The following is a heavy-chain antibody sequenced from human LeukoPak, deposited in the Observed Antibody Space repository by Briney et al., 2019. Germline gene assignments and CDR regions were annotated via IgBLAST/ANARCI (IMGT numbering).Heavy chain of an antibody. V-gene: IGHV5-51*01. CDR1: GYSFTSYW. D-gene: IGHD5-18*01. CDR2: IYPGDSDT. Sequence: GESLKISCKGSGYSFTSYWIGWVRQMPGKGLEWMGIIYPGDSDTRYSPSFQGQVTILADKSISTAYLQWSSLKASDTAMYYCARRVRGYSYGYNWFDPWGQGTLVTVSS. J-gene: IGHJ5*02. CDR3: ARRVRGYSYGYNWFDP.